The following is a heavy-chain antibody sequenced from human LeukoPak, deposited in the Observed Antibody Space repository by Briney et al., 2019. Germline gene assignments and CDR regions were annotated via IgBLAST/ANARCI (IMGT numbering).Heavy chain of an antibody. CDR1: GFTFSSYW. CDR3: ARVSTAILVHAFDI. J-gene: IGHJ3*02. V-gene: IGHV3-7*03. Sequence: GGSLRLSCAASGFTFSSYWMSWVRQAPGKGLEWVANIKQDGSEKYYVDSVKGRFTISRDNAKNSLYLQMNSLRAEDTAVYYCARVSTAILVHAFDIWGQGTMVTVSS. D-gene: IGHD2-21*02. CDR2: IKQDGSEK.